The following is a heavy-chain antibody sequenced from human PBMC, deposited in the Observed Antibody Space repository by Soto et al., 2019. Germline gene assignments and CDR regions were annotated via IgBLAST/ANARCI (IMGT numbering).Heavy chain of an antibody. J-gene: IGHJ3*02. V-gene: IGHV1-18*01. D-gene: IGHD2-15*01. CDR3: ARGYCSGGSCKKFRAFDI. CDR1: GYTFTSYG. CDR2: ISAYNGNT. Sequence: ASVKVSCKASGYTFTSYGISWVRQAPGQGLEWMGWISAYNGNTNYAQKLQGRVTMTTDTSTSTAYMELRSLRSDDTAVYYCARGYCSGGSCKKFRAFDIWGQGTMVTVSS.